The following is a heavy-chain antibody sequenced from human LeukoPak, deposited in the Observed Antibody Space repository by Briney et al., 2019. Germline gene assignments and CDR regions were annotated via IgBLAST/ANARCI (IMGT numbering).Heavy chain of an antibody. J-gene: IGHJ5*01. D-gene: IGHD5-18*01. Sequence: SETLSLTCTVSSGSFSSYYWSWIRQPPGKGLEWIGFIYDSGSTNCNPSLKSRVTISVDTSKNQFSLKLRPVTAADTAVYYCARTPGFSYGFGWFDSWGQGTLVTVSS. CDR2: IYDSGST. CDR1: SGSFSSYY. CDR3: ARTPGFSYGFGWFDS. V-gene: IGHV4-59*01.